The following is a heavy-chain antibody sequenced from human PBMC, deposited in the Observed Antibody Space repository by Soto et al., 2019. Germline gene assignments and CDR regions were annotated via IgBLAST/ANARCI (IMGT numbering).Heavy chain of an antibody. Sequence: HVQLRQWGAGLLKPSDTLSLTCAVYGESLNYYYWSWIRQAPGKGLEWFGEFYQGGSTHYNPSVKSRVTISVDMSSNHFSLKLTCVTAADTATYYWARGMWPDWFANWGQGTLVTVSS. J-gene: IGHJ5*02. CDR2: FYQGGST. CDR3: ARGMWPDWFAN. V-gene: IGHV4-34*01. CDR1: GESLNYYY. D-gene: IGHD2-21*01.